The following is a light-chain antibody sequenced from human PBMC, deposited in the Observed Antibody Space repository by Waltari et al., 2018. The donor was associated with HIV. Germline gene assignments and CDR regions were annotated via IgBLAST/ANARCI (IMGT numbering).Light chain of an antibody. CDR1: QSISSW. CDR2: KAS. Sequence: DIQMTQSPSTLSASVGDRVTITCRARQSISSWLAWYQQKPEKAPKLLFYKASSLESGVPSRFSGSGSGTEFTLTISSLQPDDFATYYCQQYNSYSPLTFGGGTKVEIK. CDR3: QQYNSYSPLT. J-gene: IGKJ4*01. V-gene: IGKV1-5*03.